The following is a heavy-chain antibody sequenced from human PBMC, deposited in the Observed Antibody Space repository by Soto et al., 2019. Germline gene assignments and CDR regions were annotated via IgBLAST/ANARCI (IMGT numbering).Heavy chain of an antibody. CDR3: ARGLRYSWNYVDY. Sequence: ASVKVSCKPSGYTFTSYDINWLRQATGQGLEWKGWMNPNSGNTGYAQKFQGRVTMTRNTSINTAYMELSSLRFEDTAVYYCARGLRYSWNYVDYWGQGTLVTVSS. J-gene: IGHJ4*02. V-gene: IGHV1-8*01. CDR1: GYTFTSYD. CDR2: MNPNSGNT. D-gene: IGHD1-20*01.